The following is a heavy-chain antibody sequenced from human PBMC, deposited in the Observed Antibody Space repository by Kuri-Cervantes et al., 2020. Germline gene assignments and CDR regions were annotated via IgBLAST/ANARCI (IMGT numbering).Heavy chain of an antibody. V-gene: IGHV3-11*01. D-gene: IGHD5-24*01. CDR2: ISSSGSTI. CDR1: GFTFSDYY. Sequence: LSLTCAASGFTFSDYYMSWIRQAPGKGLEWVSYISSSGSTIYYADSVKGRFTISRDNAKNSLYLQMNSLRAEDTAVYYCARKMATRSYYYYNGLDVWGQGTTVTVSS. CDR3: ARKMATRSYYYYNGLDV. J-gene: IGHJ6*02.